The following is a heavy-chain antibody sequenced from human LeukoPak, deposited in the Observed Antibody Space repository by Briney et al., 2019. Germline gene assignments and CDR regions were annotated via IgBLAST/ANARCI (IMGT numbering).Heavy chain of an antibody. D-gene: IGHD3-22*01. CDR3: GKSQEDDSSGYYYSNFDY. J-gene: IGHJ4*02. CDR2: ISGSGGVT. CDR1: GFTFSNYA. Sequence: PGGSLRLSCAASGFTFSNYAMSWVRHAPGKGLEWVSAISGSGGVTYYADSVKGRFTISRDSSRNTLYLQVNSLRADDTAVYYCGKSQEDDSSGYYYSNFDYWGQGTLVTVSS. V-gene: IGHV3-23*01.